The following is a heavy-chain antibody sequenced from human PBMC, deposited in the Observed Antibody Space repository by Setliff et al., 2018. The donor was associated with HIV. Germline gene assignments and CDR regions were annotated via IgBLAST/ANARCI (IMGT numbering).Heavy chain of an antibody. J-gene: IGHJ4*02. CDR3: ARGEPGYFDY. Sequence: PSETLSLTCTVSGGSISGYYWSWIRQPPGKGLEWIGYIYYIGNTNYNPSLKGRVTLSVDTSKNQLSLKLSSVTAADTAVYYCARGEPGYFDYWGQGTLVTVSS. CDR1: GGSISGYY. V-gene: IGHV4-59*01. CDR2: IYYIGNT.